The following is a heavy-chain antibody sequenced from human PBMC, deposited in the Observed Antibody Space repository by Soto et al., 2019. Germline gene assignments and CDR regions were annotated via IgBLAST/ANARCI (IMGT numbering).Heavy chain of an antibody. CDR3: ARGGLAPFDY. CDR1: GFNLGSYW. V-gene: IGHV3-74*01. CDR2: INDYGTTI. D-gene: IGHD3-9*01. Sequence: EVQLVESGGGLVQPGGSLRLSCAASGFNLGSYWMHWVRQAPGKGLVWVSRINDYGTTINYAESVEGRFTISRDDAKSEVYIQLTNLRAEDTAVYYSARGGLAPFDYWGHGALVTVSS. J-gene: IGHJ4*01.